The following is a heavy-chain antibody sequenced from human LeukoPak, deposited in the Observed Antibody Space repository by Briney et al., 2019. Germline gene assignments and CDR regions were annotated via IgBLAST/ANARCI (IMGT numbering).Heavy chain of an antibody. Sequence: GGSLRLSCAASGFTFDDYGMSWVRQAPGKGLEWVSGINWNGGSTGYADSVKGRFTISRDNAKNSLYLQMNSLRAEDTALYYCARGVDTAMANAFDYWGQGTLVTVSS. V-gene: IGHV3-20*04. CDR2: INWNGGST. J-gene: IGHJ4*02. CDR3: ARGVDTAMANAFDY. CDR1: GFTFDDYG. D-gene: IGHD5-18*01.